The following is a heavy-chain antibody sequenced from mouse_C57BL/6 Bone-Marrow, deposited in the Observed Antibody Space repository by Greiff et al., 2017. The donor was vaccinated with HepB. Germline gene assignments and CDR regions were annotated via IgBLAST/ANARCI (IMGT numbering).Heavy chain of an antibody. V-gene: IGHV1-78*01. D-gene: IGHD2-9*01. CDR2: IYPRDGST. J-gene: IGHJ2*01. CDR1: GYTFTDHT. CDR3: ARAGAYYGYEGYFDY. Sequence: VQLQESDAELVKPGASVKISCKVSGYTFTDHTIHWMKQRPEQGLEWIGYIYPRDGSTKYNEKFKGKATLTADKSSSTAYMQLNSLTSEDSAVYFCARAGAYYGYEGYFDYWGQGTTLTVSS.